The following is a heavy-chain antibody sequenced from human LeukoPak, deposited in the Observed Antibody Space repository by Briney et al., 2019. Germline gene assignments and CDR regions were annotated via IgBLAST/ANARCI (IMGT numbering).Heavy chain of an antibody. CDR2: IIPILGIA. D-gene: IGHD2-2*01. CDR3: ARGGDVVVPANWFDP. J-gene: IGHJ5*02. Sequence: SVKVSFKASGGTFSSYAISWVRQAPGQGLEWMGRIIPILGIANYAQKFQGRVTITADKSTSTAYMELSSLRSEDTAVYYCARGGDVVVPANWFDPWGQGTLVTVSS. CDR1: GGTFSSYA. V-gene: IGHV1-69*04.